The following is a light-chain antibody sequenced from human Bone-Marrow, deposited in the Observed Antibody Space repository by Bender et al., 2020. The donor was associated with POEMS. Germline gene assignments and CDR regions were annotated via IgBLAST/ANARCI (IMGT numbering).Light chain of an antibody. Sequence: QSVLTQPPSASGTPGQRVTISCSGGSSNIGAHAVNWYQHLPGTAPKLLIYSSHRRPAEVPDRFSGSRSGTSASLANGRHQSEDEDGCYCAVWDDNLNGRVFGGGTKLTVL. CDR2: SSH. V-gene: IGLV1-44*01. J-gene: IGLJ3*02. CDR1: SSNIGAHA. CDR3: AVWDDNLNGRV.